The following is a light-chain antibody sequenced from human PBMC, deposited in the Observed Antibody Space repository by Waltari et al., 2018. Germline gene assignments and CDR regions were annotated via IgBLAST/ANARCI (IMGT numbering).Light chain of an antibody. CDR2: RAS. V-gene: IGKV1-33*01. CDR1: QAISNW. Sequence: DIQMTQSPSSLSASVGDKVTITCRASQAISNWLAWYQQKPGKATNLLIYRASNLVTGVPSRCSVSGSWTDFTLTISSLQPEDIETYYCEQHDNSPWTFGQGTKVEVK. CDR3: EQHDNSPWT. J-gene: IGKJ1*01.